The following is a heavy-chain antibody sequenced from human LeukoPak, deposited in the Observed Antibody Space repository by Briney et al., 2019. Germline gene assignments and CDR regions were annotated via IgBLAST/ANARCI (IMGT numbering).Heavy chain of an antibody. J-gene: IGHJ4*02. D-gene: IGHD3-22*01. V-gene: IGHV3-11*01. CDR1: GFTFSDYY. CDR2: ISSRGSII. Sequence: GGSLRLSCAASGFTFSDYYMTWIRQAPGKGLEWVSYISSRGSIIHYADSVKGRFTISRDNAKNSLYLQMNSLRAEDTAVYYCARGDYYDTSGYYYPHYWGQGTLVTVSS. CDR3: ARGDYYDTSGYYYPHY.